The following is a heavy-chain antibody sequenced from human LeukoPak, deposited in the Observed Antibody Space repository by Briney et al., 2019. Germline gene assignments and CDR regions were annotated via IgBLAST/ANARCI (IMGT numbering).Heavy chain of an antibody. CDR3: ARPDGFGELED. J-gene: IGHJ4*02. CDR2: IILIRGIA. V-gene: IGHV1-69*02. Sequence: SVKVSFKSSGCTFSSYTISWVRQPPAQGLEWMGRIILIRGIANYAQKFQGRVTITADKSTSTAYMELSSLRSEDTDVYYCARPDGFGELEDWGQGTLVTVSS. D-gene: IGHD3-10*01. CDR1: GCTFSSYT.